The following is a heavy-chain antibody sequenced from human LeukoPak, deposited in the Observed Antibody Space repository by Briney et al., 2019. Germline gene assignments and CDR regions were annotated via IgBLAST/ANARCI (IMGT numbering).Heavy chain of an antibody. CDR2: ISSGSSNI. CDR1: GFTLSSYS. Sequence: GGSLRLFCAASGFTLSSYSMNWVRQAPGRGLEWVSYISSGSSNIYYADSVKGRLTISRDHAKNSLYLQMNSLRAEGTAVYYCARSDWFGELLDYWGQGTLVTVSS. CDR3: ARSDWFGELLDY. J-gene: IGHJ4*02. D-gene: IGHD3-10*01. V-gene: IGHV3-48*04.